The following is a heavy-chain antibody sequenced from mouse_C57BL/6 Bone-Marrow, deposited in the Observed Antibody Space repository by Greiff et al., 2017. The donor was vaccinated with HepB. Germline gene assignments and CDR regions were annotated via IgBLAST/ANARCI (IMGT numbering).Heavy chain of an antibody. D-gene: IGHD1-1*01. V-gene: IGHV7-3*01. Sequence: EVKVVESGGGLVQPGGSLSLSCAASGFTFTDYYMSWVRQPPGKALEWLGFIRNKANGYTTEYSASVKGRFTISRDNSQSILYLQMNALRAEDSATYYCARYYYGSSYSYWYFDVWGTGTTVTVSS. CDR2: IRNKANGYTT. CDR1: GFTFTDYY. CDR3: ARYYYGSSYSYWYFDV. J-gene: IGHJ1*03.